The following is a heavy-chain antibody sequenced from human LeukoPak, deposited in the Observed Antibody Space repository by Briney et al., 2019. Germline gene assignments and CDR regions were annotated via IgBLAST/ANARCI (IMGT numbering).Heavy chain of an antibody. V-gene: IGHV3-23*01. D-gene: IGHD3-10*01. CDR3: AKLWFGELLDYFDY. Sequence: GGSLTLSCAASGFTFSSYAMSWVRQAPGKGLEWVSAISGSGGSTYYADSVKGRFTISRDNTKNTMYLQMNSLRAEDTAVYYCAKLWFGELLDYFDYWGQGTLVTVSS. CDR2: ISGSGGST. J-gene: IGHJ4*02. CDR1: GFTFSSYA.